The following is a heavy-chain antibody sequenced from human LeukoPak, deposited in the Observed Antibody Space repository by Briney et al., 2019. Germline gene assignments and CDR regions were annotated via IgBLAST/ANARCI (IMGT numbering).Heavy chain of an antibody. V-gene: IGHV3-33*08. Sequence: AGGSLRLSCAASGFTFSSYAMSWVRQAPGKGLEWVAVIWYDGSNKYYADSVKGRFTISRDNSKNTLYLQMNSLRAEDTAVYYCARDGRGTLEMATIGYWGQGTLVTVSS. CDR2: IWYDGSNK. D-gene: IGHD5-24*01. CDR3: ARDGRGTLEMATIGY. J-gene: IGHJ4*02. CDR1: GFTFSSYA.